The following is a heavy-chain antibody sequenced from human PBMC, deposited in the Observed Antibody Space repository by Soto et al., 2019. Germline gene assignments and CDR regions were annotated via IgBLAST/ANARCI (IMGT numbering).Heavy chain of an antibody. CDR2: IWYDGSNK. CDR1: GFTFSSYG. CDR3: ARDDQSKLPPKSYYYYYMDV. D-gene: IGHD1-7*01. V-gene: IGHV3-33*01. Sequence: GGSLRLSCAASGFTFSSYGMHWVRQAPGKGLEWVAVIWYDGSNKYYADSVKGRFTISRDNSKNTLYLQMNSLRAEDTAVYYCARDDQSKLPPKSYYYYYMDVWGKGTTVTVSS. J-gene: IGHJ6*03.